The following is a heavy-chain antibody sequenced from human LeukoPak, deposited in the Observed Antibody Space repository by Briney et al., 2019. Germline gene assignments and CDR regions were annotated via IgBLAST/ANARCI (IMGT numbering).Heavy chain of an antibody. V-gene: IGHV3-74*01. CDR2: IYGDGSFT. J-gene: IGHJ6*02. CDR3: ARGGYSSSWYGYYYYGMDV. CDR1: GFTFSNFW. Sequence: GGSLRLSCAASGFTFSNFWMHWVRQAPGKGLVWVALIYGDGSFTRYADSVKGRFTISRDNSKNTLYLQMNSLRAEDTAVYYCARGGYSSSWYGYYYYGMDVWGQGTTVTVSS. D-gene: IGHD6-13*01.